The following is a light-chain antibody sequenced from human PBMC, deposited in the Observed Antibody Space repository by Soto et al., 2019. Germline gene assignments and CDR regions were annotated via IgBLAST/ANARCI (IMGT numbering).Light chain of an antibody. CDR2: HAS. CDR1: QSISSW. Sequence: DIQMAHSPSTLSASGGDRVTITCRASQSISSWLAWYQQNPGTAPKVLIYHASNLQSGAPSRFSGSGSGTEFTLTISSKQPDDFATDYCQQYNSYSFGQGTKVDIK. CDR3: QQYNSYS. J-gene: IGKJ1*01. V-gene: IGKV1-5*01.